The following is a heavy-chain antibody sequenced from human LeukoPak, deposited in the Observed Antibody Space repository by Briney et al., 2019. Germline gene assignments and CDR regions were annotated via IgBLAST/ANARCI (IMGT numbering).Heavy chain of an antibody. CDR1: GFTFDNCA. D-gene: IGHD3-9*01. Sequence: AGGSLRLSCAASGFTFDNCAMQWVRQAPGKGLEWVSGNSWNSGRIGYEDSVKGRFTIFKDNAKNSLYLQMNSLRAEDTALYYCAKACGDILTGYYFDAFETWGQGTMVTVSS. J-gene: IGHJ3*02. V-gene: IGHV3-9*01. CDR3: AKACGDILTGYYFDAFET. CDR2: NSWNSGRI.